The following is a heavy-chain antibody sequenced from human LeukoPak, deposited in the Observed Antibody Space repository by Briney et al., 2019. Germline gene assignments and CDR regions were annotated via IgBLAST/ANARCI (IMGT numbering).Heavy chain of an antibody. CDR2: IYYSGST. CDR1: GGSISSSSYF. Sequence: SETLSLTCTVSGGSISSSSYFWGWIRQSPGKGLEWIGSIYYSGSTYYNPSLKSRVTISVDTCKNQFSLKLSSVTAADTAVYYCARREGARPMDYWGQGTLVTVSP. D-gene: IGHD6-6*01. V-gene: IGHV4-39*01. J-gene: IGHJ4*02. CDR3: ARREGARPMDY.